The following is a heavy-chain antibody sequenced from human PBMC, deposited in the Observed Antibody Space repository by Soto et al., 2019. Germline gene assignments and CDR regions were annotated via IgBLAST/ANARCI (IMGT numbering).Heavy chain of an antibody. CDR2: IWYDGSNK. Sequence: GGSLRLSCAASGFTFSSYGMHWVRQAPGKGLEWVAVIWYDGSNKYYADSVKGRFTISRDNSKNTLYLQMNSLRAEDTAVYYCARDRIVVVPAAIDYYYYGMDVWGQGTTVTVSS. CDR3: ARDRIVVVPAAIDYYYYGMDV. D-gene: IGHD2-2*01. V-gene: IGHV3-33*01. CDR1: GFTFSSYG. J-gene: IGHJ6*02.